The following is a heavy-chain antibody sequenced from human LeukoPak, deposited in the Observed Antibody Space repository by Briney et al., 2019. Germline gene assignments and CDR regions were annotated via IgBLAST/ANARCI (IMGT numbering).Heavy chain of an antibody. D-gene: IGHD3-22*01. Sequence: PGGSLRLSCTASGFTFSNYAMTWVRQAPGKGLEWLSVIIGSGGSTYHADSVQGRFTISRDNSKNTLFLQMNSLRAEDTAVYYCTKKTSYYDSSGALDYWGQGTLVTVSS. CDR2: IIGSGGST. CDR1: GFTFSNYA. J-gene: IGHJ4*02. CDR3: TKKTSYYDSSGALDY. V-gene: IGHV3-23*01.